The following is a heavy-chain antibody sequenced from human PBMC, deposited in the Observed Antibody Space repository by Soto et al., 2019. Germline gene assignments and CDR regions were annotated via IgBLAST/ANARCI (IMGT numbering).Heavy chain of an antibody. CDR3: GRERRVTTVNTGDY. J-gene: IGHJ4*02. V-gene: IGHV3-21*01. CDR1: GFTFSSYS. Sequence: EVQLVESGGGLVKPGGSLRLSCAASGFTFSSYSMNWVRQAPGKGLEWVSSISSSSSYIYYADSVKGRFTISRDNAKNSLDLQMNRLRAEGTAGYYCGRERRVTTVNTGDYWGQGTLVPVSS. CDR2: ISSSSSYI. D-gene: IGHD4-17*01.